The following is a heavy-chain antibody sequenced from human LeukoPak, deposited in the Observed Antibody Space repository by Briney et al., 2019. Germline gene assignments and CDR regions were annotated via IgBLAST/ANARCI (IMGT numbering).Heavy chain of an antibody. J-gene: IGHJ4*02. V-gene: IGHV1-46*01. D-gene: IGHD2-2*01. CDR3: ATLGYCSSTSCYAGDY. CDR2: INPSGGST. Sequence: ASVKVSCKASGYTFTSYYMHWVRQAPGQGLEWMGIINPSGGSTSYAQKFQGRVTMTRETSTSTVYMELSSLRSEDTAVYYCATLGYCSSTSCYAGDYWGQGTLVTVSS. CDR1: GYTFTSYY.